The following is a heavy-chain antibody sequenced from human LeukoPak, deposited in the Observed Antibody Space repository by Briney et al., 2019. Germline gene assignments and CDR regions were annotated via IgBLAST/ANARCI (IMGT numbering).Heavy chain of an antibody. D-gene: IGHD2-2*02. CDR1: GGSISSYY. CDR2: IYTSGST. Sequence: SETLSLTCTVSGGSISSYYWSWIRQPAGKGLEWIGRIYTSGSTNYIPSLKSRVTMSVDTSKNQFSLKLSSVTAADTAVYYCARDQRKDIVVVPAAIRYYYYMDVWGKGTTVTVSS. CDR3: ARDQRKDIVVVPAAIRYYYYMDV. J-gene: IGHJ6*03. V-gene: IGHV4-4*07.